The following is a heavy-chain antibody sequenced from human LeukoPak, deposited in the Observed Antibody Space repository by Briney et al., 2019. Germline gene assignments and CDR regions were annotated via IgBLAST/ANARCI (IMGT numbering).Heavy chain of an antibody. Sequence: SETLSLTCAVYGGSFSGYYWSWIRQPPGKGLEWIGEINHSGSTNYNPSLKSRVTISVDTSKDQFSLKLSSVTAADTAVYYCARRIAAAGTFDYWGQGTLVTVSS. D-gene: IGHD6-13*01. CDR2: INHSGST. V-gene: IGHV4-34*01. CDR3: ARRIAAAGTFDY. CDR1: GGSFSGYY. J-gene: IGHJ4*02.